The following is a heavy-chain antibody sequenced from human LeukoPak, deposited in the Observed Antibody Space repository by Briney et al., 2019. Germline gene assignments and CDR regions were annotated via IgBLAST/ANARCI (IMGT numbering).Heavy chain of an antibody. D-gene: IGHD6-13*01. V-gene: IGHV3-21*01. Sequence: GGSLRLSCAASGFTFSSYSMNWVRQAPGKGLEWVSSISSSSSYIYYADSVKGRFTISRVNAKNSLYLQMNSLRAEDTAVYYCARAQELADFDYWGQGTLVTVSS. CDR1: GFTFSSYS. J-gene: IGHJ4*02. CDR2: ISSSSSYI. CDR3: ARAQELADFDY.